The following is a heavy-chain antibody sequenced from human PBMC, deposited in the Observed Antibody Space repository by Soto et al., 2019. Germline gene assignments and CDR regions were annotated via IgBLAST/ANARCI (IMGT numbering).Heavy chain of an antibody. D-gene: IGHD3-3*01. CDR3: ARGDFWSGYSLPYYHYGIDV. Sequence: VKVSCKASGGTFSSYAISWVRQAPGQGLEWMGGIIPIFGTANYAQKFQGRVTITADESTSTGYMELSSLRSEDTAVYYCARGDFWSGYSLPYYHYGIDVWGQPTTVTVSS. J-gene: IGHJ6*02. CDR2: IIPIFGTA. CDR1: GGTFSSYA. V-gene: IGHV1-69*01.